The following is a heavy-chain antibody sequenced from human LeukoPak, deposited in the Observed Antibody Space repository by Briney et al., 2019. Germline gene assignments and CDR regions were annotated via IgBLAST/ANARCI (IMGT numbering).Heavy chain of an antibody. CDR1: GGSFSGYY. D-gene: IGHD3-16*02. V-gene: IGHV4-34*01. CDR3: ARATAEYDYVWGSYRGHYFDY. Sequence: SETLSLTCAVYGGSFSGYYWGWIRQPPGKGLEWIGSIYYSGSTYYNPSLKSRVTISVDTSKNQFSLKLSSVTAADTAVYYCARATAEYDYVWGSYRGHYFDYWGQGTLVTVSS. CDR2: IYYSGST. J-gene: IGHJ4*02.